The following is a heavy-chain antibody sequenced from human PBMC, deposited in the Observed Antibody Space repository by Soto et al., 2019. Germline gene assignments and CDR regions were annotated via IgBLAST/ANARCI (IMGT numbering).Heavy chain of an antibody. CDR2: ITWNGGNT. CDR3: ARETLSFGSALGV. V-gene: IGHV3-43*01. Sequence: PGGSLRLSCAASGFRFDDYNIHWVRQAPGKGLEWVSLITWNGGNTYYADSVKGRFTISRDGTTESVSLQMTSLKREDTGLYYCARETLSFGSALGVWGQGTMVTAP. CDR1: GFRFDDYN. D-gene: IGHD3-3*01. J-gene: IGHJ6*02.